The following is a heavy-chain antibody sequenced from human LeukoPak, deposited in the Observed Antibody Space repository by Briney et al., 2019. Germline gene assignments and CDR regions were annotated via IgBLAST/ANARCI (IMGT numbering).Heavy chain of an antibody. V-gene: IGHV3-48*03. D-gene: IGHD3-10*01. J-gene: IGHJ4*02. CDR1: GFTFSSYE. CDR2: ISSSGSTI. CDR3: ARAGEVLWFGELFSYFDH. Sequence: GGSLRLSCAASGFTFSSYEMNWVRQAPGKGLEGVSYISSSGSTIYYADAVKGRFTISRDNAKNSLYLEMNSLRAEDTAVYYCARAGEVLWFGELFSYFDHWGQGTLVTVSS.